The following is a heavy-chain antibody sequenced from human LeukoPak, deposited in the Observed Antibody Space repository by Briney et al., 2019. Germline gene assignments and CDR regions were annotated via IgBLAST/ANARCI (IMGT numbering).Heavy chain of an antibody. CDR1: GFTFSSYW. J-gene: IGHJ4*02. CDR3: ARDSPHCSSTSCQLFDY. Sequence: PGGSLRLSCAASGFTFSSYWMSWVRQAPGKGLEWVANIKQDGSEKYYVDSVKGRFTISRDNAKNSLYLQMNSLRAEDTAVYYCARDSPHCSSTSCQLFDYWGQGTLVTVSS. CDR2: IKQDGSEK. D-gene: IGHD2-2*01. V-gene: IGHV3-7*03.